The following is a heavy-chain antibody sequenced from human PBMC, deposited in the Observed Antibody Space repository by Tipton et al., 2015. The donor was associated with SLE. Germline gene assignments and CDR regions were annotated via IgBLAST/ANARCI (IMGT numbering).Heavy chain of an antibody. CDR1: GDSISSSTYF. J-gene: IGHJ3*02. CDR2: IYYSGST. V-gene: IGHV4-39*07. D-gene: IGHD3-3*01. Sequence: TLSLTCTVSGDSISSSTYFWGWIRQPPGKGLEWIGSIYYSGSTYFNPSLKSRVSISVDTSNNQFSLKLSSVTAADTAVYYCARPLAMGIFGMGFDIWGQGTMVTVSS. CDR3: ARPLAMGIFGMGFDI.